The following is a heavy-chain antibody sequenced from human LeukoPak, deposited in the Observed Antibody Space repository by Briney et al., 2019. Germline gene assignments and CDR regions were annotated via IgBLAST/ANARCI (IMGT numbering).Heavy chain of an antibody. CDR3: ARVYLRGKIDY. CDR1: GGSVSSGSYY. V-gene: IGHV4-61*01. Sequence: PSETLSLTCTVSGGSVSSGSYYWSWIRQPPGKGLEWIGYIYYSGSTNYNPSLKSRVTISVDTSKNQFSLKLSSVTAADTAVYYCARVYLRGKIDYWGQGTLVTVSS. J-gene: IGHJ4*02. D-gene: IGHD3-16*01. CDR2: IYYSGST.